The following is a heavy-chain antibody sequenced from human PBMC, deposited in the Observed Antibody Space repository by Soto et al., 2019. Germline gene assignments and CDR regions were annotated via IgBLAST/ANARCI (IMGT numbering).Heavy chain of an antibody. J-gene: IGHJ6*02. CDR2: IIPMFGIA. Sequence: QVQLVQSGAEVKKPGSSVKVSCKGSGGTFNRYTITWVRQAPGQGLEWMGRIIPMFGIASYAQNFQGRVTIAADKSTSTAYMELSTVTSEDTAVYYCARDSGGSDVVPGAISAMDVWGQGTTVTVSS. CDR1: GGTFNRYT. D-gene: IGHD2-2*01. V-gene: IGHV1-69*08. CDR3: ARDSGGSDVVPGAISAMDV.